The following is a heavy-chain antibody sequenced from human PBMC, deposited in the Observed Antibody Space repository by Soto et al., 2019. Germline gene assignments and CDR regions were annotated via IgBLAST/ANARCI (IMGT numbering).Heavy chain of an antibody. V-gene: IGHV6-1*01. CDR2: TYYRSKWNN. CDR3: AREAYSSGWFNGMDF. Sequence: SQTLSLTCAMSGDSVSSNSAAWNWIRQSPSRGLEWLGRTYYRSKWNNDYAVSVKSRITINPDTSKNQFSLQMKSVTPEDTAVYYCAREAYSSGWFNGMDFRAQRSSVPVSS. CDR1: GDSVSSNSAA. J-gene: IGHJ6*02. D-gene: IGHD6-19*01.